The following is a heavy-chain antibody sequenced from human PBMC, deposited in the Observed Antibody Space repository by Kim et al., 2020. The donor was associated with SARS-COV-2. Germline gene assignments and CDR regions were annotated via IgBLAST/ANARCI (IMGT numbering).Heavy chain of an antibody. Sequence: ASVKVSCKASGYTFTSYGISWVRHAPGQGLEWMGWISAYNGNTNYAQKLQGRVTMTTDTSTSTAYMELRSLRSDDTAVYYCARNYGDYTQAAFDIWGQGTMVPVSS. CDR3: ARNYGDYTQAAFDI. D-gene: IGHD4-17*01. CDR2: ISAYNGNT. V-gene: IGHV1-18*01. CDR1: GYTFTSYG. J-gene: IGHJ3*02.